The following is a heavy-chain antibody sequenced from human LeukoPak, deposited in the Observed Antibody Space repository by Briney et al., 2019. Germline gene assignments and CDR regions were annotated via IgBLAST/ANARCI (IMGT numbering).Heavy chain of an antibody. Sequence: PGGSLRLSCAASGFTFDDYGMSWVRQAPGKGLEWVSGINWSGGSTGYADSVKGRFTISRDNAKNSLYLQMNSLRAEDTALYHCARHGGSGSYYNDYYYYYMNVWGKGTTVTISS. CDR1: GFTFDDYG. J-gene: IGHJ6*03. CDR2: INWSGGST. CDR3: ARHGGSGSYYNDYYYYYMNV. D-gene: IGHD3-10*01. V-gene: IGHV3-20*01.